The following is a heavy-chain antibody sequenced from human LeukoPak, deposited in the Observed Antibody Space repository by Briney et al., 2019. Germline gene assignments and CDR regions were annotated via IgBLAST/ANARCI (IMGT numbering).Heavy chain of an antibody. Sequence: GGSLRLSCAASGFTFEDYGMHWVRQAPGKGLEWVSLITGNGVSTYYADSVKGRFTISRDNAKNSLYLQMNSLRAEDTAVYYCARDESAIGYCSSTSCYAFDYWGQGTLVTVSS. CDR3: ARDESAIGYCSSTSCYAFDY. V-gene: IGHV3-20*04. D-gene: IGHD2-2*01. CDR1: GFTFEDYG. J-gene: IGHJ4*02. CDR2: ITGNGVST.